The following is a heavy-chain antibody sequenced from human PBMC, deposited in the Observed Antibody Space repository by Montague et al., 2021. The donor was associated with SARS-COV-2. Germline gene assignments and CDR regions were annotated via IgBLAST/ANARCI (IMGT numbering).Heavy chain of an antibody. CDR1: GFTFSSYA. D-gene: IGHD1-26*01. CDR3: ARTNSGSYWFYFDY. V-gene: IGHV3-30-3*01. J-gene: IGHJ4*02. Sequence: SLRLSCAASGFTFSSYAMHWVRQAPGKGLEWVAVISYDGSNKYYXDSVKGRFTISRDNSKNTLYLQMNSLRAEDTAVYYCARTNSGSYWFYFDYWGQGTLVTVSS. CDR2: ISYDGSNK.